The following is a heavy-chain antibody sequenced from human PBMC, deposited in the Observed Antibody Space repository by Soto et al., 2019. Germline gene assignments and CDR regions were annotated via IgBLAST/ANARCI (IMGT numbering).Heavy chain of an antibody. Sequence: GGSLRLSCAASGFTFSSYSMNWVRQAPGKGLEWVSSISSSSSYIYYADSVKGRFTISRDNAKNSLYLQMNSLRAEDTAVYYCARDSIHDHYYYYMDVWGKGTTVTVSS. V-gene: IGHV3-21*01. CDR2: ISSSSSYI. CDR1: GFTFSSYS. CDR3: ARDSIHDHYYYYMDV. J-gene: IGHJ6*03. D-gene: IGHD3-3*01.